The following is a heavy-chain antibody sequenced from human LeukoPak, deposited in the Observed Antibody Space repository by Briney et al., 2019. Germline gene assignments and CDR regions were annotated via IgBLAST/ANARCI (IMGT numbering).Heavy chain of an antibody. CDR3: ARHPSSTDAFDI. CDR1: GGSISSGSYY. V-gene: IGHV4-61*02. Sequence: SQTLSLTCTVSGGSISSGSYYWSWIRQPAGKGLERIGRIYTSGSTNYNPSLKSRVTISVDTSKNQFSLKLSSVTAADTAVYYCARHPSSTDAFDIWGQGTMVTVSS. J-gene: IGHJ3*02. CDR2: IYTSGST. D-gene: IGHD2-2*01.